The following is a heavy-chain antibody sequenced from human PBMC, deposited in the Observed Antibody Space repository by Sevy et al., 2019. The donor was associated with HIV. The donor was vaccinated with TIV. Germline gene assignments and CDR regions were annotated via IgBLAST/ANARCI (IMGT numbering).Heavy chain of an antibody. CDR2: IYPGDSDT. CDR1: GYSFTSYW. J-gene: IGHJ3*02. V-gene: IGHV5-51*01. Sequence: GESLKISCKGSGYSFTSYWIGWVRQMPGKGLEWMGIIYPGDSDTRYSPSFQGQVTISADKSISTAYLQWSSLKASDTAMYYCASTRYYYDSSGYYDAFDIWGQGTVVTVSS. D-gene: IGHD3-22*01. CDR3: ASTRYYYDSSGYYDAFDI.